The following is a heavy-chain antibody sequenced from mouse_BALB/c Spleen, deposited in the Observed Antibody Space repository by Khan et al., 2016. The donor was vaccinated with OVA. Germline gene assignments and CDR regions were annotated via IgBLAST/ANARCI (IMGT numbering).Heavy chain of an antibody. CDR1: GYSITSDYA. D-gene: IGHD2-14*01. J-gene: IGHJ4*01. Sequence: EVKVEESGPGLVKPSQSLSLTCTVTGYSITSDYAWNWIRQFPGNKLEWMGYISSTGSTSYNPSLKSRISITRDTSKNQFFLQLKSVTTEDTATSYCARSLYYSYGYALDCWGRGTSVTVSS. V-gene: IGHV3-2*02. CDR2: ISSTGST. CDR3: ARSLYYSYGYALDC.